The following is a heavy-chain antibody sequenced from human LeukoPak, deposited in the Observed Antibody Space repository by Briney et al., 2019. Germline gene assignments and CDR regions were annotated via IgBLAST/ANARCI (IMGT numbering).Heavy chain of an antibody. D-gene: IGHD3-10*01. V-gene: IGHV3-64D*06. Sequence: PGGSLRPSCSASGFTFSRYAMHWVRQAPGKGLEYVSGISINGGSTDYADSVKGRFTISRDNSKNTVYLQMSSLRAEDTAVYYCVKESRVVRGVIMYGFDVWGQGTMVTVSS. CDR1: GFTFSRYA. CDR2: ISINGGST. CDR3: VKESRVVRGVIMYGFDV. J-gene: IGHJ3*01.